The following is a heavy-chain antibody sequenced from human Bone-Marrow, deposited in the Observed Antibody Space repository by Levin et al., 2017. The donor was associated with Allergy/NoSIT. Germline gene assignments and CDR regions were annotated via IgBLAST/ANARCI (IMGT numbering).Heavy chain of an antibody. CDR1: GFPFNNYW. CDR2: IKTDGSVK. D-gene: IGHD5-12*01. Sequence: PGGSLRLSCEASGFPFNNYWMHWVRQASGKGLEWVSRIKTDGSVKDYGDSVRGRFTTSRDNAKNTLYLQMNSLRADDTALYYCARSGALPPAFDVWGQGTMVTVTS. CDR3: ARSGALPPAFDV. J-gene: IGHJ3*01. V-gene: IGHV3-74*01.